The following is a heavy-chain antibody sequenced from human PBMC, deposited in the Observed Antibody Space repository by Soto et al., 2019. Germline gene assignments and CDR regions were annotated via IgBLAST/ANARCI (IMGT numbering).Heavy chain of an antibody. J-gene: IGHJ4*02. CDR3: AKDEYYYSRSGYYIFDS. V-gene: IGHV3-30*18. Sequence: SGGGVVQPGESLRLSCEVSGFTFSAYGMHWVRQAPGKGLEWVAAISHDGTNKNYGDSVKGRFTISRDNSKKTLYLQMNSLRPEDTALYYCAKDEYYYSRSGYYIFDSWGQGTLVTVSS. D-gene: IGHD3-22*01. CDR2: ISHDGTNK. CDR1: GFTFSAYG.